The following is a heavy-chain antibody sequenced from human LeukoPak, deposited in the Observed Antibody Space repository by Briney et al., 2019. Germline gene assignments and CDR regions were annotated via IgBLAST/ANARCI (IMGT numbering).Heavy chain of an antibody. Sequence: SETLSLTCAVYGGSFSDYYWSWIRQPPGKGLEWIGDINHSGSTNSNPSLKSRVTISVDTSKNQFSLKLTSVTAADTAVYYCARGGRYCSTSSCRMSSYAHRLAELEQPTGSKFTYYYMDVWGKGTSVTVSS. CDR1: GGSFSDYY. J-gene: IGHJ6*03. CDR2: INHSGST. CDR3: ARGGRYCSTSSCRMSSYAHRLAELEQPTGSKFTYYYMDV. D-gene: IGHD2-2*01. V-gene: IGHV4-34*01.